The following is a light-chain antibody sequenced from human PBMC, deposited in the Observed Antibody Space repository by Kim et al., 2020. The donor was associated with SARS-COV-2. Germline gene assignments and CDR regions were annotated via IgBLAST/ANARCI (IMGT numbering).Light chain of an antibody. Sequence: LSPRERAPLSRRATQSISRYVAWYQQKPGQAPTLLISDASNRATGIPARFSGSGSGTDFSLTISSLQSEDFAVYYCQQRNNWPHLTFGGGTKLEL. CDR2: DAS. J-gene: IGKJ4*01. CDR3: QQRNNWPHLT. V-gene: IGKV3-11*01. CDR1: QSISRY.